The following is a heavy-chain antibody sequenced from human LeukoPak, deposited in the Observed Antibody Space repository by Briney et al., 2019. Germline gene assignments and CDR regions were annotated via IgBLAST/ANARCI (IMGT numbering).Heavy chain of an antibody. D-gene: IGHD3-9*01. Sequence: SETLSLTCTVSGGSISSGDYYWSWIRQPPGKGLEWIGYIYYSGSTYYNPSLKSRVTISVDTSKNQFSLKLSSVTAADTAVYYCARGGDPYDILTGYYSYWGQGTLVTVSS. J-gene: IGHJ4*02. V-gene: IGHV4-30-4*01. CDR2: IYYSGST. CDR1: GGSISSGDYY. CDR3: ARGGDPYDILTGYYSY.